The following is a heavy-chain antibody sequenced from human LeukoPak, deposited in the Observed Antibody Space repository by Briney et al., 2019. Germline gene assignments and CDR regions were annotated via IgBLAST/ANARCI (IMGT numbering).Heavy chain of an antibody. V-gene: IGHV3-30*02. J-gene: IGHJ4*02. CDR3: ARAPNWNYPDY. Sequence: GGSLRLSCAASGFSFSSSAMHWVRQAPGKGLDWVAFIHYDGYNKYYADSVKGRFTISRDNSKNTVYLQMNSLRAEDTAVYYCARAPNWNYPDYWGQGTLVTVSS. CDR2: IHYDGYNK. CDR1: GFSFSSSA. D-gene: IGHD1-1*01.